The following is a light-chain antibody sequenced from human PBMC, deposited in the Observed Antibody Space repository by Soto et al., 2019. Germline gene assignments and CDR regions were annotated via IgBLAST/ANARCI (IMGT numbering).Light chain of an antibody. CDR3: QHYNSYSEA. V-gene: IGKV1-5*01. CDR1: QSTSRW. Sequence: DIQMTQSPSTLSASVGDRVTITCRASQSTSRWLAWYQQKPGKDPKLLIYDVSNLEIRVPSRFSGSGSGTEFTLTISSLQPDDFATYYCQHYNSYSEAFGQRSKV. J-gene: IGKJ1*01. CDR2: DVS.